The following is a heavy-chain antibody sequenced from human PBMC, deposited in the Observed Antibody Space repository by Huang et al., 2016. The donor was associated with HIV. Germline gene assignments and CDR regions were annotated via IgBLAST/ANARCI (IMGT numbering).Heavy chain of an antibody. D-gene: IGHD3-10*01. CDR3: ARLPGSITMIRGVITDPY. CDR1: GGSIRSDNYY. Sequence: QLQLQESGPGLVKPSETLSLTCTVSGGSIRSDNYYWGWIRQPPGKGLDWIGSIYYSGRTYYNPSLKRRVTITVDTSKNHFSLRMRSVTAADTAVYYCARLPGSITMIRGVITDPYWGQGTLVTVSS. J-gene: IGHJ4*02. CDR2: IYYSGRT. V-gene: IGHV4-39*02.